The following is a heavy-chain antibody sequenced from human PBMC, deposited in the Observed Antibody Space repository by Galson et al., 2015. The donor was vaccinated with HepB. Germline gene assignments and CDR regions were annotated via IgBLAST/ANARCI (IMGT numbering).Heavy chain of an antibody. CDR2: ISGSDGST. CDR1: GFTFSSYA. J-gene: IGHJ4*02. D-gene: IGHD3-10*01. Sequence: SLRLSCAASGFTFSSYAMSWVRQAPGKGLEWVSTISGSDGSTYYADSVKGRFTISRDNSKNTLYLQMNSLRAEDTAVYYCVKSGRGGSGSYIDSWGQGTLVTVSS. CDR3: VKSGRGGSGSYIDS. V-gene: IGHV3-23*01.